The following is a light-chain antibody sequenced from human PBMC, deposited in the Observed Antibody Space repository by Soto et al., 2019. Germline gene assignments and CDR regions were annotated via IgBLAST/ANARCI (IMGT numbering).Light chain of an antibody. CDR2: ASS. V-gene: IGKV1-39*01. Sequence: DIQMTQSPSSLSASVGDRVTITCRASQSISSYLNWYQQKPGKAPKLLIYASSSLQSGVPSRFSGSGSGTEFTLTISSLQPEDFATYYCQQRDSTPFTFGPVTKVYIK. J-gene: IGKJ3*01. CDR3: QQRDSTPFT. CDR1: QSISSY.